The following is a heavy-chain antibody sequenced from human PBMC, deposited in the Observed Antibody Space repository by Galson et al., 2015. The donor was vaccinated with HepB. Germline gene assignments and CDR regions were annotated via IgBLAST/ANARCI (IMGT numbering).Heavy chain of an antibody. V-gene: IGHV3-23*01. D-gene: IGHD3-3*01. CDR2: ISGSGGST. CDR1: GFTFSSYA. CDR3: AKQSRRYDFWSGYWY. Sequence: SLRLSCAASGFTFSSYAMSWVRQAPGKGLEWVSDISGSGGSTYYADSVKGRFTISRDNSKNTLYLQMNSLRAEDTAVYYCAKQSRRYDFWSGYWYWGPGTLVTASS. J-gene: IGHJ4*02.